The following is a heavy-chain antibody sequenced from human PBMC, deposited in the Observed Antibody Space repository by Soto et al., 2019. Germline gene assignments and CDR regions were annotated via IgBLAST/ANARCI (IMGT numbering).Heavy chain of an antibody. CDR2: IYTSGST. V-gene: IGHV4-4*07. J-gene: IGHJ5*02. CDR1: GGSISSYY. D-gene: IGHD3-3*01. Sequence: PSETLSLTCTVAGGSISSYYGSWIRQPAGKGLEWIGRIYTSGSTNYNPSLKSRVTMSVDTSKNQFSLKLSSVTAADTAVYYCARGTYYDFWSGLGGWFDHWGQGTLVTVSS. CDR3: ARGTYYDFWSGLGGWFDH.